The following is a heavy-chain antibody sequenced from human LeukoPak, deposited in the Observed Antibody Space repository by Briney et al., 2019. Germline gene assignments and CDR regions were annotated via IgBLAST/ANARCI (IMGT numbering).Heavy chain of an antibody. CDR3: ARVSDYGGTGYFDY. CDR2: IYYSGST. V-gene: IGHV4-30-4*01. CDR1: GGSLSSGDYY. D-gene: IGHD4-23*01. Sequence: SETLSLTCTVSGGSLSSGDYYWSWIRQPPGKGLEWIGYIYYSGSTYYNPSLKSRVTISVDTSKNQFSLKLSSVTAADTAVYYCARVSDYGGTGYFDYWGQGTLVTVSS. J-gene: IGHJ4*02.